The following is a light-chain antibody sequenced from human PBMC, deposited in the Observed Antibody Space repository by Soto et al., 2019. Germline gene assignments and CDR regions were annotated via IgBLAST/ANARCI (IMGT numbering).Light chain of an antibody. CDR1: QSVLYSSNNKNY. CDR3: HQYYSRPYT. Sequence: DIVMTQSPDSLAVSLGERATIHCKSSQSVLYSSNNKNYLAWYQLKPGQPPKLLIYWSSTRESGVPDRFSGNGSGTYFTLTISSLQPEDVAAYYCHQYYSRPYTFGQGTKLEIK. J-gene: IGKJ2*01. CDR2: WSS. V-gene: IGKV4-1*01.